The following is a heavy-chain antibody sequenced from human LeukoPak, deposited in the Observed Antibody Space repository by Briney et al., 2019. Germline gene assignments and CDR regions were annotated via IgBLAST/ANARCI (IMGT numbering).Heavy chain of an antibody. D-gene: IGHD6-6*01. CDR1: GFTFSDHY. J-gene: IGHJ4*02. Sequence: GGSLRLSCAASGFTFSDHYIAWVRQAPGKGLEWVGRSRDKGNRYTTAYAASVRGRFTISRDDSKNSLYLQMNSLNIEDTAVYYCTTLGIAPRDFDYWGQGTLVTVSS. CDR3: TTLGIAPRDFDY. CDR2: SRDKGNRYTT. V-gene: IGHV3-72*01.